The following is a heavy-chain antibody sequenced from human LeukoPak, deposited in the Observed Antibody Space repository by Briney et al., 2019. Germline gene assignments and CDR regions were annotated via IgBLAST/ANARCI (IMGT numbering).Heavy chain of an antibody. V-gene: IGHV1-24*01. D-gene: IGHD3-10*01. CDR3: ATGIDYYGSGSYEFDY. J-gene: IGHJ4*02. CDR1: GYTLTELS. CDR2: FDPEDGET. Sequence: ASVKVSCKVSGYTLTELSMRWVRQAPGKGLEWMGGFDPEDGETIYAQKFQGRVTMTEDTSTDTAYMELSSLRSEDTAVYYCATGIDYYGSGSYEFDYWGQGTLVTVSS.